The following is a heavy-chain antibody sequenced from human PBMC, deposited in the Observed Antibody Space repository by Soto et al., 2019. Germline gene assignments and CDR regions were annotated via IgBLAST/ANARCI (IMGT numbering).Heavy chain of an antibody. CDR3: ARDRCTTDRCYTHHFDV. Sequence: QVQLVQSGGEVTKPGASVKVSCKSSGYTFTSYGVSWVRQAPGQGLEWLGWISVYTGNTKQAQKFQDRVTLTNEASTGTTSLELRNLRSADTAVYYCARDRCTTDRCYTHHFDVWGQGTTVTVSS. J-gene: IGHJ6*02. CDR2: ISVYTGNT. CDR1: GYTFTSYG. D-gene: IGHD2-8*01. V-gene: IGHV1-18*04.